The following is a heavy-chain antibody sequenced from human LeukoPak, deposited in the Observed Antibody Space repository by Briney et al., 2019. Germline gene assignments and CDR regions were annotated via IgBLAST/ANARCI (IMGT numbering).Heavy chain of an antibody. CDR3: AKDSYYDSSGYYR. CDR2: IWYDGSNK. J-gene: IGHJ4*02. D-gene: IGHD3-22*01. Sequence: PGGSLRLSCAASGFTFSSYGMHWVRQAPGKGLEWVAFIWYDGSNKYYADSVKGRFTISRDNSKNTLYLQMNSLRAEDTAVYYCAKDSYYDSSGYYRWGQGTLVTVSS. CDR1: GFTFSSYG. V-gene: IGHV3-30*02.